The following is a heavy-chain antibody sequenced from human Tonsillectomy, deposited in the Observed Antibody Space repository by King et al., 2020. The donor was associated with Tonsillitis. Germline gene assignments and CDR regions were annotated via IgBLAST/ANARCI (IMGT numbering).Heavy chain of an antibody. Sequence: QLVQSGGGLVQPGGSLRLSCAASGFTFSSYSMNWVRQAPGKGLEWVSYISSSSSTIYYADSVKGRFTISRDNAKNSLYLQMNSLRAEDTAVYYCAKDPYGSGGFGGQGTLVTVSS. CDR3: AKDPYGSGGF. CDR2: ISSSSSTI. V-gene: IGHV3-48*01. J-gene: IGHJ4*02. D-gene: IGHD3-10*01. CDR1: GFTFSSYS.